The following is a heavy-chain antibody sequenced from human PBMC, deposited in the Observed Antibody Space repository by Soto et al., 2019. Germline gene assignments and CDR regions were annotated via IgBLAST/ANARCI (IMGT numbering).Heavy chain of an antibody. CDR3: VRDVGYDYVN. CDR1: GFTFSSHW. D-gene: IGHD5-12*01. CDR2: IKQGGSEK. Sequence: EVQLVESGGSLVQPGGSLRISCAVSGFTFSSHWMSWVRQAPGKGLEWVATIKQGGSEKYYVDSVRGRFTISGDNAENSLFLQMNSLSAEDTAVYFCVRDVGYDYVNWGQGTLVTVSS. V-gene: IGHV3-7*01. J-gene: IGHJ4*02.